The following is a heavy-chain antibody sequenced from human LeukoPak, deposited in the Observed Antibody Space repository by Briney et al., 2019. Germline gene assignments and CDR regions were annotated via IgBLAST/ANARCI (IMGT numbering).Heavy chain of an antibody. J-gene: IGHJ4*02. D-gene: IGHD3-16*01. V-gene: IGHV3-20*04. CDR3: ARGGVILYFDY. CDR1: GFSFDDYG. Sequence: WGSLRLSCAASGFSFDDYGMSWVRQAPGKGLEWVSGINWNGGSTGYADSVKGRFTISRDNAKNSLYLQMNSLRAEDTALYYCARGGVILYFDYWGQGTLVTVSS. CDR2: INWNGGST.